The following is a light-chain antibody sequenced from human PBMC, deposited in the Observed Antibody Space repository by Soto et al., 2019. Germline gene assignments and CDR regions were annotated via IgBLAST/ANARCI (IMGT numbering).Light chain of an antibody. CDR2: SAA. CDR3: QQYGSSPCT. V-gene: IGKV3-20*01. Sequence: EIVLTQSPGTLSLSPGARATLSCRASQSVSNNYLAWYQQKPGQAPRLLIYSAAGRAAGIPDRFSGSGSGTDFTLTISRLEPEDFAVFYCQQYGSSPCTFGQGTKLEIK. CDR1: QSVSNNY. J-gene: IGKJ2*02.